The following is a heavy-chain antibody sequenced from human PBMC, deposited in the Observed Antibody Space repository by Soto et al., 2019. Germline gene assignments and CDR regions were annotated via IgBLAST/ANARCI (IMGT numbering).Heavy chain of an antibody. CDR1: GFSFSDYY. J-gene: IGHJ5*02. CDR3: VRDDDYGGTNNWFDP. CDR2: ISSSGSSI. Sequence: QEQLVESGGGVVKPGGSLRLSCTASGFSFSDYYMSWIRQAPGKGLECIAYISSSGSSIYYADSVKGRFTVSRDNAKNSLFLHMNSLTAEDTAVYYCVRDDDYGGTNNWFDPWGQGTLVTVSS. D-gene: IGHD4-17*01. V-gene: IGHV3-11*01.